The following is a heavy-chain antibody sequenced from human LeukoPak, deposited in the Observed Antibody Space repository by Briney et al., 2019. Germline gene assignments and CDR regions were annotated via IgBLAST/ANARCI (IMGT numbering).Heavy chain of an antibody. J-gene: IGHJ4*02. CDR1: GFTFSSYG. Sequence: GGSLRLSCAASGFTFSSYGMHWVRQAPGKGLEWVAFIRYDGSNKYYADSVKGRFTISRDNSKNTLYLQMNSLRAEDTAIYYCAKKGYIVGATGGYFDYWGQGTLVTVSS. CDR2: IRYDGSNK. D-gene: IGHD1-26*01. CDR3: AKKGYIVGATGGYFDY. V-gene: IGHV3-30*02.